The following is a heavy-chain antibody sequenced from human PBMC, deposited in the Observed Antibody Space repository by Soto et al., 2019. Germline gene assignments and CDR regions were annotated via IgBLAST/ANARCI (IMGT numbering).Heavy chain of an antibody. Sequence: SVKVSCKASGGTFSSYTISWVRQAPGQGLEWMGRIIPIRGIANYAQKFQGRVTITADKSTSTAYMELSSLRSEDTAVYYCARGFRGVATTYYYYYYMDVWGKGTTVTVSS. J-gene: IGHJ6*03. CDR3: ARGFRGVATTYYYYYYMDV. CDR2: IIPIRGIA. V-gene: IGHV1-69*02. D-gene: IGHD5-12*01. CDR1: GGTFSSYT.